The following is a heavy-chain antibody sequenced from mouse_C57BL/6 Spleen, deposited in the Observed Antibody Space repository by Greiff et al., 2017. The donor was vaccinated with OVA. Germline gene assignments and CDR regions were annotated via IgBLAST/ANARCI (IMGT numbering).Heavy chain of an antibody. CDR2: IYPRSGNT. Sequence: VQLQQSGAELARPGASVKLSCKASGYTFTSYGISWVKQRTGQGLEWIGEIYPRSGNTYYNEKFKGKATLTADKSSSTAYMELRSLTSEDSAVYFCARSNWDTDLYYYAMDYWGQGTSVTVSS. CDR1: GYTFTSYG. J-gene: IGHJ4*01. CDR3: ARSNWDTDLYYYAMDY. V-gene: IGHV1-81*01. D-gene: IGHD4-1*01.